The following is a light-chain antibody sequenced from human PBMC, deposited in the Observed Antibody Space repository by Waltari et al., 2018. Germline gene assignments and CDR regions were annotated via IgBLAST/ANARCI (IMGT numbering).Light chain of an antibody. V-gene: IGKV3-11*01. CDR2: DAS. CDR1: QSVSSY. CDR3: QQRSNWPT. Sequence: EIVLTQSPATLSLCPGEGATLSCRVSQSVSSYLAWYQQKPGQAPRLLIYDASTRATGIPARFSGSGSGTDFTLTISSLEPEDFAVYYCQQRSNWPTFGGGTQVEIK. J-gene: IGKJ4*01.